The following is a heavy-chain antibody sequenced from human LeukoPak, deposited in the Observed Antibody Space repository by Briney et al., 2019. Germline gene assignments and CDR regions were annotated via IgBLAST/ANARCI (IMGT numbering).Heavy chain of an antibody. J-gene: IGHJ6*02. Sequence: GSLRLSCAASGFTFSSYWMSWVRQAPGKGLEWVANIKQDGSEEVYVDSVKGRFTISRDNAKNSLFLQMNTLRAEDTAVYYCARDPYSSTWSYGMDVWGQGTTVSVSS. CDR3: ARDPYSSTWSYGMDV. D-gene: IGHD6-6*01. CDR1: GFTFSSYW. V-gene: IGHV3-7*05. CDR2: IKQDGSEE.